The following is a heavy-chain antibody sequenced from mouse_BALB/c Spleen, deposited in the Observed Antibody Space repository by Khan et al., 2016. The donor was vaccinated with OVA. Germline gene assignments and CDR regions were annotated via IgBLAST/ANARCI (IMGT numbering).Heavy chain of an antibody. Sequence: EVQLQESGPGLVKPSQSLSLTCTVTGYSITSGYAWNWIRQFPGNKLEWMGYISYSGGTSYNPSLKSRISITRNTSKNQFFLQLNSVTTEDTATYYSARGNYYGYYFDYWGQGTPLTVSS. CDR1: GYSITSGYA. CDR2: ISYSGGT. J-gene: IGHJ2*01. V-gene: IGHV3-2*02. CDR3: ARGNYYGYYFDY. D-gene: IGHD1-1*01.